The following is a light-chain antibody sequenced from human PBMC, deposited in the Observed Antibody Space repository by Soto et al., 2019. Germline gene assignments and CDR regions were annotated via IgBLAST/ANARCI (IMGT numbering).Light chain of an antibody. CDR3: QQTFSPPYT. J-gene: IGKJ2*01. V-gene: IGKV1-39*01. Sequence: GVPSRFSGSGSGTDFTLTISSLQPEHVETYYCQQTFSPPYTFGQGPKLEIK.